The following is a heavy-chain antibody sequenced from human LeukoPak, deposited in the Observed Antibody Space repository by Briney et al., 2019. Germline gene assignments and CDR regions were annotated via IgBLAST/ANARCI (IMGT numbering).Heavy chain of an antibody. CDR2: ISRSSSYI. CDR3: ASFPPYLVRTDAFDI. D-gene: IGHD3-10*01. CDR1: GFTFSGYS. J-gene: IGHJ3*02. V-gene: IGHV3-21*01. Sequence: GGSPRLSCAASGFTFSGYSLNWVRQAPGKGLEWVSSISRSSSYIYYADSVKGRFTISRDNAKNSLYLQMNSLRAEDTAVYYCASFPPYLVRTDAFDIWGRGTMVTVSS.